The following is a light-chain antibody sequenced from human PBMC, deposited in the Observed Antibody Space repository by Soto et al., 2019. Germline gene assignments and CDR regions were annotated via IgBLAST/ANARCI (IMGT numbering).Light chain of an antibody. J-gene: IGLJ3*02. CDR1: SSDIGGHNY. CDR2: EVS. V-gene: IGLV2-14*01. CDR3: SSYTSSGV. Sequence: QSALTQPASVSGSPGQSITISCTGTSSDIGGHNYVCWHQQHPGKAPKLIISEVSNRPSGVSNRFSGSKSGNTASLTISGLQAEDEADYYCSSYTSSGVFGGGTKLTVL.